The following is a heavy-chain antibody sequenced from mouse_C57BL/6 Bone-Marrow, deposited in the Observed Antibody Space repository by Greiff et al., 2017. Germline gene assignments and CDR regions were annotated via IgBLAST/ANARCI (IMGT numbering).Heavy chain of an antibody. CDR1: GYTFTDYY. CDR3: ARGCLDGYYYFDY. Sequence: VQLQQSGPELVKPGASVKISCKASGYTFTDYYMNWVKQSHGKSLEWIGAINPNNGGTSYNQKFKGKATLTVDKSSSTAYMERRSLTSEDSAVYYCARGCLDGYYYFDYWGQGTTLTVSS. CDR2: INPNNGGT. D-gene: IGHD2-3*01. J-gene: IGHJ2*01. V-gene: IGHV1-26*01.